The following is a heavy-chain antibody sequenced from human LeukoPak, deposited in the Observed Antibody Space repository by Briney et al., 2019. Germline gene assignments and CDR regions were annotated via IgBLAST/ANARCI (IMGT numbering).Heavy chain of an antibody. CDR2: ISGSGGST. CDR1: GFTFSSYA. Sequence: GGSLRLSCAASGFTFSSYAMSWVRQAPGKGLEWVSAISGSGGSTYYADSVKGRFTISRDNSKNTLYLQMNSLRAEDTAVYYCATSRGGYDWVGGYWGQGTLVTVSS. J-gene: IGHJ4*02. V-gene: IGHV3-23*01. D-gene: IGHD5-12*01. CDR3: ATSRGGYDWVGGY.